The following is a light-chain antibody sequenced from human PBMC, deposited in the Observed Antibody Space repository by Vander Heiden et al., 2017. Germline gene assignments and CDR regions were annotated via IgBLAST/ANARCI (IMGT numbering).Light chain of an antibody. CDR2: DAS. CDR3: QQYNSYPYT. J-gene: IGKJ2*01. CDR1: QSISSW. V-gene: IGKV1-5*01. Sequence: DIQMTQSPSTLSASVGDRVTITCRASQSISSWLAWYQQKPGKAPKLLIYDASSLESGVPSRFSASGSGTAFTLTIRSLQPDAFAPYYCQQYNSYPYTVGQGTKLEIK.